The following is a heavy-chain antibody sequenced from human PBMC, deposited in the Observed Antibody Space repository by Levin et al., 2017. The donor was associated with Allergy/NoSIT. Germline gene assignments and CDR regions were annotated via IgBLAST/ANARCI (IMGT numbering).Heavy chain of an antibody. V-gene: IGHV4-39*01. J-gene: IGHJ4*02. D-gene: IGHD2-2*01. CDR3: ARRAQYSSSWSFDY. Sequence: SQTLSLTCTVSGGSISSRSYGWGWIRQSPVKGLEWIGTIYYSGTTYYNPTLKSRVTISLDTSKNQFSLNLSSVTAADTAVYYCARRAQYSSSWSFDYWAREPWSPSPQ. CDR1: GGSISSRSYG. CDR2: IYYSGTT.